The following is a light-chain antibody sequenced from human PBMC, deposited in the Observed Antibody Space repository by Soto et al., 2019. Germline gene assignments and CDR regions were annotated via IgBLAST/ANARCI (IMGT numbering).Light chain of an antibody. Sequence: FMLTQPHSVSESPGKTVTISCTGSSGSIASNYVQWYQQRPGSAPTTVIYEDNQRPSGVPDRFSGSIDSSSNSASLTISGLKTEDEADYYCQSKVFGGGTKLTV. V-gene: IGLV6-57*02. CDR1: SGSIASNY. J-gene: IGLJ3*02. CDR2: EDN. CDR3: QSKV.